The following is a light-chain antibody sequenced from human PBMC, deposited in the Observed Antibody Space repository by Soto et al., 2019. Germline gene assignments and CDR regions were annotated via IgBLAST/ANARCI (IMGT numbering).Light chain of an antibody. CDR3: SSYTSSSTVV. J-gene: IGLJ2*01. Sequence: QSVLTQPRSVSGSPGQSVTISCTGTSSDVGAYDYVSWYQQHPGKAPKLMICEVTNRPSGVSNRFSGSRSGNTASLTISGLQAEDEADYYCSSYTSSSTVVFGGGTKLTVL. CDR1: SSDVGAYDY. CDR2: EVT. V-gene: IGLV2-14*01.